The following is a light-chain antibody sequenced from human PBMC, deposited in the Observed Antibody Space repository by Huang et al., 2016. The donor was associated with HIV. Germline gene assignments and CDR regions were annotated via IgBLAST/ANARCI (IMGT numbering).Light chain of an antibody. CDR1: QTIRSS. CDR3: QQSYSTPWT. J-gene: IGKJ1*01. CDR2: AAS. V-gene: IGKV1-39*01. Sequence: DIQMTQSPSSLSASVGDRVTITCRASQTIRSSLNWYQQKPGKAPKLLIYAASSLQSGVPSRVSGSGSGTDFTLTISSLQPEDFASYYCQQSYSTPWTFGQGTKVEIK.